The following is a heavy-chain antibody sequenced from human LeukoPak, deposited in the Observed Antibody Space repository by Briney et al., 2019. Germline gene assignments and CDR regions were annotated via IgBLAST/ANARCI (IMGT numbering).Heavy chain of an antibody. D-gene: IGHD3-22*01. J-gene: IGHJ1*01. Sequence: PSETLSLTCTVSGGSISSSSYYWGWIRQPPGKGLDWFGSICYSGSTYYNPSLKSRVTISVDTSKNQFSLKLSSVTAADTAVYYCAAQRGYYYDSSGYYLEYFQHWGQGTLVTVSS. CDR2: ICYSGST. V-gene: IGHV4-39*01. CDR1: GGSISSSSYY. CDR3: AAQRGYYYDSSGYYLEYFQH.